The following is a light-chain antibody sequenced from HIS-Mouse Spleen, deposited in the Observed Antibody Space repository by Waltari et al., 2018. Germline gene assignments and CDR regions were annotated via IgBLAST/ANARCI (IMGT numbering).Light chain of an antibody. CDR2: EVS. CDR3: CSYAGSSTFV. CDR1: SSDVWSYNL. V-gene: IGLV2-23*02. Sequence: QSALTQPASVSGSPGQSITISCTGTSSDVWSYNLVSWYQQHPGKAPKLMIYEVSKRPSGVSNRFSGSKSGNTASLTISGLQAEDEADYYCCSYAGSSTFVFGGGTQLTAL. J-gene: IGLJ7*02.